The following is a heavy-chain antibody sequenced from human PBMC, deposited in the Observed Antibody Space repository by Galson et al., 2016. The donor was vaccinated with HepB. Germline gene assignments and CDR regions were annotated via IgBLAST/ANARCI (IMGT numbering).Heavy chain of an antibody. V-gene: IGHV3-64D*06. CDR2: INDDGSNT. D-gene: IGHD3-3*01. J-gene: IGHJ4*02. Sequence: SLRLSCAASGFTFSIYIMNWVRQAPGKGLEYVSGINDDGSNTHYADSVKGRFTVSRDNVKRTLYLQMSSLRPEDTAVYYCVPSGRSGTYDYWGQGTLVTVSS. CDR1: GFTFSIYI. CDR3: VPSGRSGTYDY.